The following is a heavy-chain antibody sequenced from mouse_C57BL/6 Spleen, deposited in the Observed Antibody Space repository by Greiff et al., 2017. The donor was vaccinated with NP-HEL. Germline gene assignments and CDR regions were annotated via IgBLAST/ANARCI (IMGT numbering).Heavy chain of an antibody. Sequence: VQLQQSGPVLVKPGASVKMSCKASGYTFTDYYMNWVKQSHGKSLEWIGVINPYNGGTSYNQKFKGKATLTVDKSSSTAYMELNSLTSEDSAVYYCARREFDYYGSSQYYFDYWGQGTTLTVSS. D-gene: IGHD1-1*01. CDR2: INPYNGGT. CDR1: GYTFTDYY. J-gene: IGHJ2*01. V-gene: IGHV1-19*01. CDR3: ARREFDYYGSSQYYFDY.